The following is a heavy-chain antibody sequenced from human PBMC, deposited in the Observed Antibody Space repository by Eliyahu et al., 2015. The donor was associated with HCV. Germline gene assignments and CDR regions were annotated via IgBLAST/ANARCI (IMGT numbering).Heavy chain of an antibody. CDR2: IYSGGST. V-gene: IGHV3-53*02. Sequence: EVQLVETGGGLIQPGGSLRLSCAASGFTVSSNYMSWVRQAPGEGVGWVSIIYSGGSTYYADSVKGRFTISRDNSKNTLYLQMNSLRAEDTAVYYCARDGGGSYFRVYWYFDLWGRGTLVTVSS. CDR1: GFTVSSNY. D-gene: IGHD1-26*01. CDR3: ARDGGGSYFRVYWYFDL. J-gene: IGHJ2*01.